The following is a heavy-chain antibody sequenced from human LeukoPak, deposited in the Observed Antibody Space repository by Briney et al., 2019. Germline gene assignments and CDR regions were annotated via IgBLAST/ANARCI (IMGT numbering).Heavy chain of an antibody. CDR3: ARESRRYYDSSGPLDY. Sequence: SETLSLTCTVSGGSISSYYWSWIRQPPGKGLEWIGYIYYSGSTNYNPSLKSRVTISVDTSKNQFSLKLSSVTAEDTAVYYCARESRRYYDSSGPLDYWGQGTLVTVSS. V-gene: IGHV4-59*01. CDR1: GGSISSYY. CDR2: IYYSGST. D-gene: IGHD3-22*01. J-gene: IGHJ4*02.